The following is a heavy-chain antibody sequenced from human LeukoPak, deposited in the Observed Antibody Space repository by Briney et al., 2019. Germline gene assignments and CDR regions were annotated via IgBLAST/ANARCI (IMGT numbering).Heavy chain of an antibody. V-gene: IGHV4-59*01. Sequence: NPSETLSLTCTVSGGSISSYYWSWIRQPPGKGLEWIGYIYYSGSTNYNPSLKSRVTISVETSKNQFSLKLSSVTAADTAVYYCARGVRKLGPSLYYYYYMDVWGKGTTVTISS. J-gene: IGHJ6*03. CDR1: GGSISSYY. D-gene: IGHD6-13*01. CDR2: IYYSGST. CDR3: ARGVRKLGPSLYYYYYMDV.